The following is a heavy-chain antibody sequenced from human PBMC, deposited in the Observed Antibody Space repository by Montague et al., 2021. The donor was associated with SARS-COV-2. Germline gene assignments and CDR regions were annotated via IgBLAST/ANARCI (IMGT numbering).Heavy chain of an antibody. Sequence: SETLSLTCTVAGDSISSTVHYWGWMRQPPGKRLEWIGTIYHTGITHYNPSLKSRVTLSVDTSKNQLSLNVTSVTAADTAVYFCVRVAWFGELSLADYWGQGTRVAVSS. V-gene: IGHV4-39*07. D-gene: IGHD3-10*01. CDR2: IYHTGIT. CDR1: GDSISSTVHY. CDR3: VRVAWFGELSLADY. J-gene: IGHJ4*02.